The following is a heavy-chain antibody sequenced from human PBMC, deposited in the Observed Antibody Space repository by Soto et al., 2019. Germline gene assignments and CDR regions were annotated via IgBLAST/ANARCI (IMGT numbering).Heavy chain of an antibody. CDR2: IYSGGST. CDR1: GFTVSSNY. CDR3: ARGREYDFWSGYFLDV. Sequence: GGSLRLSCAASGFTVSSNYMSWVRQAPGKGLEWVSVIYSGGSTYYADSVKGRFTISRDNSKNTLYLQMNSLRAEDTAVYYCARGREYDFWSGYFLDVWGKGTTVTVSS. J-gene: IGHJ6*04. V-gene: IGHV3-66*01. D-gene: IGHD3-3*01.